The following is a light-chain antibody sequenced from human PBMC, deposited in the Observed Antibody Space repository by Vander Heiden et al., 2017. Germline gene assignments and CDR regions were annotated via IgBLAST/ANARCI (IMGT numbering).Light chain of an antibody. CDR3: QQSVSSPYT. J-gene: IGKJ2*01. V-gene: IGKV1-39*01. Sequence: DIQMTQSPSSLSASVGDKVTITCRASQRVSTYLSWYHQKPGKAPKLLIYGTSYLHTGVPSRFSGSGSGTDFTLTISSLRPEDFGAYYCQQSVSSPYTFGQGTRLEMK. CDR2: GTS. CDR1: QRVSTY.